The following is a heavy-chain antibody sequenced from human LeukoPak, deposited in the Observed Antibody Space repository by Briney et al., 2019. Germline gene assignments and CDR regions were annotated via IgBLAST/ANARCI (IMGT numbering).Heavy chain of an antibody. J-gene: IGHJ5*02. V-gene: IGHV4-39*01. Sequence: ASETLSLTCTVSGGSISSGTYYWAWFRRPPGKGLEWIGSFYYGGSYSGSTFYNPSLKRRVTVSVDTSKNQFSLKVTSVTAADTAVYYCARRVGNWSVNWFDPWGQGTLVTVSS. CDR1: GGSISSGTYY. CDR3: ARRVGNWSVNWFDP. CDR2: FYYGGSYSGST. D-gene: IGHD1-1*01.